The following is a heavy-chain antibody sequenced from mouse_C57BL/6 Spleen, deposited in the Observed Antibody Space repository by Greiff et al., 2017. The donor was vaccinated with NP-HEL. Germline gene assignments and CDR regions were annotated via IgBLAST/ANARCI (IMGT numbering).Heavy chain of an antibody. Sequence: QVQLKQSGPGLVQPSQSLSITCTVSGFSLTSYGVHWVRQSPGKGLEWLGVIWSGGSTDYNAAFISRLSISKDNSKSQVFFKMNSLQADDTAIYYCARITTVVATSFYYYAMDYWGQGTSVTVSS. J-gene: IGHJ4*01. CDR2: IWSGGST. CDR3: ARITTVVATSFYYYAMDY. V-gene: IGHV2-2*01. D-gene: IGHD1-1*01. CDR1: GFSLTSYG.